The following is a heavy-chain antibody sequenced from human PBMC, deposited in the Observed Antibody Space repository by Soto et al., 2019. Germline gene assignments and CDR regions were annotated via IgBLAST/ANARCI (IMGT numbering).Heavy chain of an antibody. CDR2: IYYSGST. CDR3: ARCRSVTLFDN. J-gene: IGHJ4*02. CDR1: GGSISTGGYY. Sequence: QVQLQESGPGLVKPSQTLSLTCPVSGGSISTGGYYWTWIRQHPGKCLEWIGYIYYSGSTYYNPSLKSRVTISVDTSKTQFSLKLSSVTAADTAVYYCARCRSVTLFDNWGQGTMVTVSS. V-gene: IGHV4-31*03. D-gene: IGHD4-17*01.